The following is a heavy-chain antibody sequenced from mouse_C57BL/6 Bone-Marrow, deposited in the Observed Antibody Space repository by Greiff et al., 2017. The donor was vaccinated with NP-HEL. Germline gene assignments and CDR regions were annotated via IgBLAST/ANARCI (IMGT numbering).Heavy chain of an antibody. CDR3: TRYLRMDY. D-gene: IGHD5-1*01. V-gene: IGHV1-15*01. CDR2: IDPETGGT. Sequence: QVHVKQSGAELVRPGASVTLSCKASGYTFTDYEMHWVKQTPVHGLEWIGAIDPETGGTAYNQKFKGKAILTADKSSSTAYMELRSLTSEDSAVYYCTRYLRMDYWGQGTSVTVSS. CDR1: GYTFTDYE. J-gene: IGHJ4*01.